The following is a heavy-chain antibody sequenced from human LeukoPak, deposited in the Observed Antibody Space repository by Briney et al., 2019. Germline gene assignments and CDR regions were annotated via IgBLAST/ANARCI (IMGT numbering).Heavy chain of an antibody. CDR3: ARDSGDYGGNSGYFGY. Sequence: ASVKVSCKASGYTFTGYYMHWVRQAPGQGLEWMGWINPNSGGTNYAQKFQGRVTMTRDTSISTAYMELSRLRSDDTAVYYCARDSGDYGGNSGYFGYWGQGTLVTVSS. D-gene: IGHD4-23*01. V-gene: IGHV1-2*02. J-gene: IGHJ4*02. CDR2: INPNSGGT. CDR1: GYTFTGYY.